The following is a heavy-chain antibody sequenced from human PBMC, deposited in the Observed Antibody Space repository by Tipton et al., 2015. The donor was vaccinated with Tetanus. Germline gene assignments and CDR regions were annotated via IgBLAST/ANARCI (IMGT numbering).Heavy chain of an antibody. CDR3: ARANYDFPKKGPFDS. CDR1: GGSISSYY. Sequence: LRLSCTVSGGSISSYYWSWIRQPPGKGLEWIGYIYYSGSTNSNYSLKSRITISQDTSKNQFSLKLTSVTAADTAVYYCARANYDFPKKGPFDSWGQGTLVIVSS. J-gene: IGHJ4*02. V-gene: IGHV4-59*01. CDR2: IYYSGST. D-gene: IGHD3-3*01.